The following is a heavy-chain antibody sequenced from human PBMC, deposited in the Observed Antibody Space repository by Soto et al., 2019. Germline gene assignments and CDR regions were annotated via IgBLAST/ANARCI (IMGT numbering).Heavy chain of an antibody. CDR3: ASRGYSYGLQVDY. CDR1: GGSISSYY. D-gene: IGHD5-18*01. Sequence: SETLSLTCTVSGGSISSYYWSWIRQPPGKGLEWIGYIYYSGSTNYNPSLKSRVTISVDTSKNQFSLKLSSVTAADTAVYYCASRGYSYGLQVDYWGRGTLVTVSS. CDR2: IYYSGST. V-gene: IGHV4-59*01. J-gene: IGHJ4*02.